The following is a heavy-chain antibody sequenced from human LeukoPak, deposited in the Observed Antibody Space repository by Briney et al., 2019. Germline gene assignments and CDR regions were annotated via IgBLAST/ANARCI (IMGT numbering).Heavy chain of an antibody. Sequence: SGGSLRLSCAASGFTFSSYSMNWVRQAPGKGLEWVSYISSSSSTIYYADSVKGRFTISRDNAKNSLYLQMNSLRAEDTAVYYCAREGVGGYSGYDPFDYWGQGTLVTVSS. CDR2: ISSSSSTI. V-gene: IGHV3-48*04. CDR3: AREGVGGYSGYDPFDY. J-gene: IGHJ4*02. CDR1: GFTFSSYS. D-gene: IGHD5-12*01.